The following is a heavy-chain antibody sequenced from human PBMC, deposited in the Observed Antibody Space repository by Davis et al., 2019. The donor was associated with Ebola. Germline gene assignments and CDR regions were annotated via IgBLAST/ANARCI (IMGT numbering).Heavy chain of an antibody. CDR2: IKQDGSEK. V-gene: IGHV3-7*01. J-gene: IGHJ4*02. D-gene: IGHD5-24*01. CDR1: GFTFGDYA. CDR3: AKWDGYGDY. Sequence: GESLKISCTASGFTFGDYAMSWVRQAPGKGLEWVANIKQDGSEKYFVDSVEGRFTISRDNAKNSLYLQMNSLRAEDTAVYYCAKWDGYGDYWGQGTLVTVSS.